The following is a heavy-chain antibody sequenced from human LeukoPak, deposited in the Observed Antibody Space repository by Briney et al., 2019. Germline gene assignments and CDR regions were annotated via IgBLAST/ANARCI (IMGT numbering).Heavy chain of an antibody. D-gene: IGHD3-22*01. CDR1: GFTFSSYS. J-gene: IGHJ4*02. V-gene: IGHV3-21*01. Sequence: PGGSLRLSCAASGFTFSSYSMNWVRQAPGKGLEWVSFISSSSSYIYYADSVKGRFTISRDNSKNTLYLQMNSLRAEDTAVYYCARGRYYYDSSGYYMDYWGQGTLVTVSS. CDR3: ARGRYYYDSSGYYMDY. CDR2: ISSSSSYI.